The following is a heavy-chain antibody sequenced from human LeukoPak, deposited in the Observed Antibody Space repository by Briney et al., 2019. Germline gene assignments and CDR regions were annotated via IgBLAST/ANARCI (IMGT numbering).Heavy chain of an antibody. V-gene: IGHV4-39*07. CDR1: GGSISSSSYY. CDR2: IYYTGIT. Sequence: PSETLSLTCTVSGGSISSSSYYWGWIRQPPGKGLEWIGSIYYTGITNYNPSLKRRVTISVDTSKNQFSLKLSSVTAADTAVYYCARVSGYYSIDSWGQGTLVTVSS. J-gene: IGHJ4*02. D-gene: IGHD3-22*01. CDR3: ARVSGYYSIDS.